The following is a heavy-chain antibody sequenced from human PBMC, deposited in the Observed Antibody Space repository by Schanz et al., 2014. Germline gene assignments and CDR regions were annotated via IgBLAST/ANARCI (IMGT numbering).Heavy chain of an antibody. CDR1: GGSFIGYY. J-gene: IGHJ6*02. Sequence: QVQLQQWGAGLLKPSETLSLTCAVNGGSFIGYYWSWIRQAPGKGLEWIGEINHSGSPNYNPSLKSRVPIPLDTSKNQIPLKLSSVTAADTAVYYCARVGSDWNRGIYYYYGMDVWGQGTTVTVSS. V-gene: IGHV4-34*01. CDR3: ARVGSDWNRGIYYYYGMDV. D-gene: IGHD1-1*01. CDR2: INHSGSP.